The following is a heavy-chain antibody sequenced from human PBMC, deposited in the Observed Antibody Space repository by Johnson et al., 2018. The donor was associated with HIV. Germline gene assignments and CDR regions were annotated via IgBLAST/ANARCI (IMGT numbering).Heavy chain of an antibody. D-gene: IGHD3-22*01. J-gene: IGHJ3*02. CDR3: ARVFYYDSNDGFDI. CDR1: GFTVSSNY. V-gene: IGHV3-66*03. Sequence: VQLVESGGGLIQPGGSLRLSCAASGFTVSSNYMSWVRQAPGKGLEWVSVIYSGGSTYYADSVKGRFTISRDNSKYTLYLHMNSLRTEDTAVYYCARVFYYDSNDGFDIWGEGTRVTVSS. CDR2: IYSGGST.